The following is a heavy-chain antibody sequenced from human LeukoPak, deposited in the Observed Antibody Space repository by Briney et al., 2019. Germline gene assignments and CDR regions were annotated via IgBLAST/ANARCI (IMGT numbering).Heavy chain of an antibody. J-gene: IGHJ4*02. CDR3: TTDIPDDFGYFDY. D-gene: IGHD4-17*01. CDR1: GFTFSNAW. Sequence: GGSLRLSCAASGFTFSNAWMSWVRQAPGKGLEWVGRIKSKTDGGTTDYAAPVKGRFTISRDDSKNTLYLQMNSLKTEDTAVYYCTTDIPDDFGYFDYWGQGTLVTVSS. V-gene: IGHV3-15*01. CDR2: IKSKTDGGTT.